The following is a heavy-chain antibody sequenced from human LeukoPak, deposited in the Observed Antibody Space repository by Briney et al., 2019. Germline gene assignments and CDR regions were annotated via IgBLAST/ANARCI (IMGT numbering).Heavy chain of an antibody. V-gene: IGHV3-21*01. D-gene: IGHD1-26*01. CDR2: ISSSSSYI. CDR3: ARDPHKLRIDAFDI. Sequence: PGGSLRLSCAASGFTFSSYSMNWVRQAPGNGLEWVSSISSSSSYIYYADSVKGRFTISRDNAKNSLYLQMNSLRAEDTAVYYCARDPHKLRIDAFDIWGQGTMVTVSS. CDR1: GFTFSSYS. J-gene: IGHJ3*02.